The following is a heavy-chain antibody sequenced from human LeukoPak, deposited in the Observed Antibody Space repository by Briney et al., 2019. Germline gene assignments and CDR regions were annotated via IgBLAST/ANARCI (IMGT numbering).Heavy chain of an antibody. CDR2: ISSSSSYI. V-gene: IGHV3-21*01. Sequence: PGGSLRLSCAASGFTFSSYSMNWVRQAPGKGLEWVSSISSSSSYIYYADSVKGRFTISRGNAKNSLYLQMNSLRAEDTAVYYCARLISGKYYFDYWGQGTLVTVSS. CDR3: ARLISGKYYFDY. J-gene: IGHJ4*02. D-gene: IGHD3-10*01. CDR1: GFTFSSYS.